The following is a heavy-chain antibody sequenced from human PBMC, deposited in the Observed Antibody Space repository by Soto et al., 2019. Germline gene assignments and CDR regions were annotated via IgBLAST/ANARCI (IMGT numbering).Heavy chain of an antibody. V-gene: IGHV4-28*01. J-gene: IGHJ4*02. CDR3: ARRAIQGPIDY. CDR1: GYSISSSNW. CDR2: IYYSGTT. Sequence: QVQLQESGPGLVKPSDTLSLTCAVSGYSISSSNWWGWIRQPPGKGLEWIGYIYYSGTTYYNPSLKSRVTMSVDTSTTQFSLQLTSVTAVDTAVSYCARRAIQGPIDYWGQGPLVTVSS.